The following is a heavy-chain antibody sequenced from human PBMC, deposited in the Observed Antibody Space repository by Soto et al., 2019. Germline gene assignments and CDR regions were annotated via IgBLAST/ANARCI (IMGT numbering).Heavy chain of an antibody. CDR3: ARSGATPMV. Sequence: LSLTCTVSGGSISTHNWSWSRQPPGKGLEWIGYIHYSGSTNYNPSLKSRVTISLDTSKNQFSLKLSSVTAADTAVYYCARSGATPMVWGQGTLVTVSS. V-gene: IGHV4-59*11. CDR1: GGSISTHN. D-gene: IGHD5-18*01. J-gene: IGHJ4*02. CDR2: IHYSGST.